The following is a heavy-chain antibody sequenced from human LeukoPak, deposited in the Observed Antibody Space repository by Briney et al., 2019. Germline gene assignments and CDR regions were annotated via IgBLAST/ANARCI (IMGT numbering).Heavy chain of an antibody. V-gene: IGHV3-21*04. CDR1: GFTFSNYN. J-gene: IGHJ4*02. D-gene: IGHD5-24*01. Sequence: GGSLRLSCAASGFTFSNYNMNWVRQAPGKAMEWVSSITSSGTYIFYADSVKGRFTISRDNSKNSLYLQMNSLRTEDTALYYCAKDKMATISPYYFDYWGQGTLVTVSS. CDR2: ITSSGTYI. CDR3: AKDKMATISPYYFDY.